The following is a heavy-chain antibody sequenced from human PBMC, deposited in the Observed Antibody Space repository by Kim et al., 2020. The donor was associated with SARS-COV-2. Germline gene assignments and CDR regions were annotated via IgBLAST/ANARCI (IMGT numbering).Heavy chain of an antibody. CDR3: ARDRGYSYGYGLFDY. D-gene: IGHD5-18*01. Sequence: SETLSLTCTVSGGSVSSGSYYWSWIRQPPGKGLEWIGYIYYSGITNYNPSLKSRVTISVDTSKNQFSLKLRSVTAADTAVYYCARDRGYSYGYGLFDYWGQGTLVTVSS. CDR1: GGSVSSGSYY. J-gene: IGHJ4*02. CDR2: IYYSGIT. V-gene: IGHV4-61*01.